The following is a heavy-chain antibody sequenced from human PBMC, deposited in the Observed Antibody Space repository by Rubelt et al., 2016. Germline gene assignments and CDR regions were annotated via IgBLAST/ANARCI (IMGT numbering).Heavy chain of an antibody. CDR1: GGSFSGYY. D-gene: IGHD6-13*01. Sequence: QVQLQQWGAGLLKPSETLSLTCAVYGGSFSGYYWSWIRQPPGKGLEWIGEINHSGSTNYNPSLKSRVTVSVDTSKNQFSLKLSSVTAADTAVYYCARGRRGSSSWLGRDYYGMDVWGQGTTFTVSS. CDR3: ARGRRGSSSWLGRDYYGMDV. J-gene: IGHJ6*02. V-gene: IGHV4-34*01. CDR2: INHSGST.